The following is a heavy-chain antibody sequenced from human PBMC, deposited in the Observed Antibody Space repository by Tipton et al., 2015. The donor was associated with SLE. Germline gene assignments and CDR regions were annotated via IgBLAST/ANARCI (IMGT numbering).Heavy chain of an antibody. CDR2: YYYSGSS. J-gene: IGHJ4*02. D-gene: IGHD1-26*01. CDR3: AREGVGAGYFDY. V-gene: IGHV4-39*07. CDR1: GGSMRSFSYY. Sequence: TLSLTCTVSGGSMRSFSYYWGWIRQSPGKGLEWIGSYYYSGSSYYNPSLPSLRSRVTISVDTSKKQLSLKLRSVTAADTAVYYCAREGVGAGYFDYWGQGTLVTVSS.